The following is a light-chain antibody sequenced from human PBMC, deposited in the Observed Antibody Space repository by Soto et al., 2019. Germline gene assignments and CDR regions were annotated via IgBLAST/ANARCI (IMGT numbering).Light chain of an antibody. CDR3: QQSYSTPPT. CDR2: GAS. J-gene: IGKJ5*01. Sequence: DIQLTQSPSSLSASVGDRVTITCRASQSITRYLNWYQQHPGRAPKLLISGASTLQSRVPSKISGSGSGTDFTLTISSLQPEDFATYYCQQSYSTPPTFGQGTRLEIK. CDR1: QSITRY. V-gene: IGKV1-39*01.